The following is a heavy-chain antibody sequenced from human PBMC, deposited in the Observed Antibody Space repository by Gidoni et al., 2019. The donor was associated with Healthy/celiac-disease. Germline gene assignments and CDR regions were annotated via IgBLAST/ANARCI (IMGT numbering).Heavy chain of an antibody. J-gene: IGHJ5*02. CDR3: AKVPSHNDYGDYEGVGFDP. Sequence: QVQLVESGGGVVQPGRSLRLSCAASGFTFSSYGMHWVRQAPGKGLEWVEFISYDGSNKYYEDSVKGRFTISRDNSKNTLYLQMNSLRAEDTAVYYCAKVPSHNDYGDYEGVGFDPWGQGTLVTVSS. V-gene: IGHV3-30*18. CDR2: ISYDGSNK. D-gene: IGHD4-17*01. CDR1: GFTFSSYG.